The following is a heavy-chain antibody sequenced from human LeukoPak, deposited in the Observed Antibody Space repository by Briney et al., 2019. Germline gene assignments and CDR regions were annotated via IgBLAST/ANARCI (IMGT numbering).Heavy chain of an antibody. V-gene: IGHV1-69*05. CDR2: IIPIFGTA. D-gene: IGHD3-3*01. J-gene: IGHJ6*03. Sequence: AASVKVSCKASGGTFSSYAISWVRQVPGQGLEWMGGIIPIFGTANYAQKFQGRVTITTDESTSTAYMELSSLRSEDTAVYYCARDNPRGVWSGSKADYYYYYMDVWGKGTTVTVSS. CDR1: GGTFSSYA. CDR3: ARDNPRGVWSGSKADYYYYYMDV.